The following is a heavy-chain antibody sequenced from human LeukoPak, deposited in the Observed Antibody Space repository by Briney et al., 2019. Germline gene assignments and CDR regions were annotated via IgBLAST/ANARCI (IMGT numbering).Heavy chain of an antibody. Sequence: GGSLRLSCAASGFTFSSYEMNWVRQAPGKGLEWVSYISSSGDTIYYADSVKGRFTISRDNAKNSLYLQMNSLRAEDTAVYYCARDRYYYDSSGPGDAFDIWGQGTMVTVSS. CDR2: ISSSGDTI. D-gene: IGHD3-22*01. J-gene: IGHJ3*02. V-gene: IGHV3-48*03. CDR1: GFTFSSYE. CDR3: ARDRYYYDSSGPGDAFDI.